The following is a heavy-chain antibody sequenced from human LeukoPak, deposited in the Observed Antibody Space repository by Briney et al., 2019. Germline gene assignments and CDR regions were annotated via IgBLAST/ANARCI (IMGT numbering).Heavy chain of an antibody. V-gene: IGHV1-69*04. D-gene: IGHD6-13*01. Sequence: SVKVSCKASGGTFSSYAISWVRQAPGQGLEWMGRIIPILGIANYAQKFQGRVTITADKSTSTAYMELSSLRSEDTAVYYCARDSGPGIAAADHYYYGMDVWGQGTTVTVSS. CDR2: IIPILGIA. CDR1: GGTFSSYA. CDR3: ARDSGPGIAAADHYYYGMDV. J-gene: IGHJ6*02.